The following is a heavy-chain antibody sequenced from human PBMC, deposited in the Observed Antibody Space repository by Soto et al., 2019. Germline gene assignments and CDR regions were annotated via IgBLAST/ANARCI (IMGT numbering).Heavy chain of an antibody. V-gene: IGHV3-7*01. CDR2: INEDASQK. Sequence: PGGSLRLSCAASGFTFSSYWMNWVRQAPGKGLEWVANINEDASQKYYVDSVQGRFTISRDNAKNSLYLQMNSLRAEDTAVYYCARFYYDSSGYLPSPYYYYYGMDVWGQGTTVTVSS. J-gene: IGHJ6*02. CDR3: ARFYYDSSGYLPSPYYYYYGMDV. D-gene: IGHD3-22*01. CDR1: GFTFSSYW.